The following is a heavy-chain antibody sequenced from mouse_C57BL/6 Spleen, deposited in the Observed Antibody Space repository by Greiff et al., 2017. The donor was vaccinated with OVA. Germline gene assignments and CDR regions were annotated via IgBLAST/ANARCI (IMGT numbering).Heavy chain of an antibody. CDR3: TSKANPPMDY. J-gene: IGHJ4*01. D-gene: IGHD1-1*01. Sequence: QVHVKQSGAELVRPGASVTLSCKASGYTFTDYEMHWVKQTPVHGLEWIGAIDPETGGTDYNQKFKGKATLTADKSSRTAYMELRSLTSEDSAVYYCTSKANPPMDYWGQGTSVTVSS. CDR1: GYTFTDYE. V-gene: IGHV1-15*01. CDR2: IDPETGGT.